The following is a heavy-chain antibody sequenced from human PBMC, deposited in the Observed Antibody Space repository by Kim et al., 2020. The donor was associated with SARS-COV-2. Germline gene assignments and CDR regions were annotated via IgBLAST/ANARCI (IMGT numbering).Heavy chain of an antibody. D-gene: IGHD3-3*01. CDR1: GGSFSGYY. V-gene: IGHV4-34*01. Sequence: SETLSLTCAVYGGSFSGYYWSWIRQPPGKGLEWIGEINHSGSTNYNPSLKSRVTISVDTSKNQFSLKLSSVTAADTAVYYCARGLGYDFWSGYYTGIDY. CDR2: INHSGST. CDR3: ARGLGYDFWSGYYTGIDY. J-gene: IGHJ4*01.